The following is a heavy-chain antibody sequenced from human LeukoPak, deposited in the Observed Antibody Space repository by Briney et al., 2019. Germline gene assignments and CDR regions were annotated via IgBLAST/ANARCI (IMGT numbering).Heavy chain of an antibody. D-gene: IGHD3-10*01. V-gene: IGHV3-74*01. CDR3: TRDRRYGGMDV. CDR2: IISDGSSA. CDR1: GFTFSSYW. Sequence: GGSLRLSCAASGFTFSSYWMHWVRQAPGKGLVWVSRIISDGSSATHADSVRGRFTMSRDNAKNMLYLQMNSLRAEDTAVYYCTRDRRYGGMDVWGQGTTVTVSS. J-gene: IGHJ6*02.